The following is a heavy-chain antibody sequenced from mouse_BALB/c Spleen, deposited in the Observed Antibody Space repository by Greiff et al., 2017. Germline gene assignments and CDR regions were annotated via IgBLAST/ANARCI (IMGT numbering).Heavy chain of an antibody. D-gene: IGHD2-2*01. V-gene: IGHV5-17*02. CDR1: GFTFSSFG. J-gene: IGHJ4*01. CDR3: ARGGWLPDYYAMDY. CDR2: ISSGSSTI. Sequence: EVQLVESGGGLVQPGGSRKLSCAASGFTFSSFGMHWVRQAPEKGLEWVAYISSGSSTIYYADTVKGRSTISRDNPKNTLFLQMTSLRSEDTAMYYCARGGWLPDYYAMDYWGQGTSVTVSS.